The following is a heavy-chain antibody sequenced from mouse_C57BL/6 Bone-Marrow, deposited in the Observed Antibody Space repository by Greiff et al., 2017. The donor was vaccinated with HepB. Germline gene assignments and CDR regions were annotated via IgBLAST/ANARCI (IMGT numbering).Heavy chain of an antibody. CDR1: GFTFTDYY. J-gene: IGHJ4*01. Sequence: EVKLMESGGGLVQPGGSLSLSCAASGFTFTDYYMSWVRQPPGKALEWLGVIRNKANGYTTEYSASVKGRFTISRDNSQSILYLQMNALRAEDSSTYYCARAYYYGSSYDAMDYWGQGTSVTVSS. V-gene: IGHV7-3*01. D-gene: IGHD1-1*01. CDR3: ARAYYYGSSYDAMDY. CDR2: IRNKANGYTT.